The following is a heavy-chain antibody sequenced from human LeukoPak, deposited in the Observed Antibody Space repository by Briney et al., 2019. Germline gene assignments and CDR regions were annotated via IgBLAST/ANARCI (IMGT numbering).Heavy chain of an antibody. J-gene: IGHJ4*02. D-gene: IGHD3-22*01. CDR3: ARGGGSTDYYDSSGYF. CDR2: IYYSGST. V-gene: IGHV4-59*01. CDR1: GGSIRSYY. Sequence: SETLSLTCTVPGGSIRSYYWSWIRQPPGKGLEWIGYIYYSGSTNYNPPLKSRVTISVDTSKNQFSLKLSSVTAADTAVYYCARGGGSTDYYDSSGYFWGQGTLVTVSS.